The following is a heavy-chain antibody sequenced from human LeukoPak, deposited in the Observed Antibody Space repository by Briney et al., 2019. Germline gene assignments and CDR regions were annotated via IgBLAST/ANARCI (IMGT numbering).Heavy chain of an antibody. J-gene: IGHJ4*02. Sequence: GASVKVSCKASGYTFTGYYMHWVRQAPGQGLEWMGWINPNSGGTNYAQKFQGRVTMTRDTSISTAYMELSRLRSDDTAVYYCARERGGYYYLGALDYWGQGTLVTVSS. CDR3: ARERGGYYYLGALDY. D-gene: IGHD3-22*01. CDR2: INPNSGGT. CDR1: GYTFTGYY. V-gene: IGHV1-2*02.